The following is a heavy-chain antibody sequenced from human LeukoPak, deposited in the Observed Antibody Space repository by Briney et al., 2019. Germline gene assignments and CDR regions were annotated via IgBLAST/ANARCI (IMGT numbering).Heavy chain of an antibody. CDR3: ARGLGGGLYYMDV. Sequence: ASVKLSCKASGYTFTNYGISWVRQAPGQGLEWMGWITVNSGNTRYTQNLQGRVTMTTDTSTNTAYMELRSLTSDDTAVYYCARGLGGGLYYMDVWGKGTTVTVSS. J-gene: IGHJ6*03. CDR1: GYTFTNYG. D-gene: IGHD3-10*01. CDR2: ITVNSGNT. V-gene: IGHV1-18*01.